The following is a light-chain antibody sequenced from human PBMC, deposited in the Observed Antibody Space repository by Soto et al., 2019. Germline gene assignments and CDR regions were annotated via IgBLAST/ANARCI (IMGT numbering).Light chain of an antibody. Sequence: EIVLTQSPDTLSLSPGEGAALSCRASQYVSGSYLAWYQQKPGQAPRLLIYAASSRATGVPDRFSGIGSGADFTLTISRLEPEDIAVYYCQLSGGPHMFSFGQGTKLQIK. CDR1: QYVSGSY. V-gene: IGKV3-20*01. CDR2: AAS. J-gene: IGKJ2*01. CDR3: QLSGGPHMFS.